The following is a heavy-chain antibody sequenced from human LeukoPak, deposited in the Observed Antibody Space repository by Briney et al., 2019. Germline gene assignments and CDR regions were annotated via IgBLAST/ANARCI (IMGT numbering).Heavy chain of an antibody. V-gene: IGHV3-48*03. J-gene: IGHJ1*01. D-gene: IGHD6-25*01. Sequence: GGSLRLSCATSGFTFSSYEMNWVRQAPGKGLEWVSYISGSGSATYYADSVKGRFTISRDNAKNSLYLQMNSKRAEDAAVYYCARADIPAAQYFQHWGQGTLVTVSS. CDR1: GFTFSSYE. CDR3: ARADIPAAQYFQH. CDR2: ISGSGSAT.